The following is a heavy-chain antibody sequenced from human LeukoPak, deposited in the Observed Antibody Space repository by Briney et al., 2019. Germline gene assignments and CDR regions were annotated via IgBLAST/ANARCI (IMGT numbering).Heavy chain of an antibody. D-gene: IGHD3-16*01. Sequence: GGPLRLSCAASGFTFDDYAMHWIRQAPGKGLEWASGISWNSGSIGYADSVKGRFTISRDNAKNSLYLQMNSLRAEDTALYYCAKGVKLGITFGGVDYWGQGTLVTVSS. CDR2: ISWNSGSI. CDR3: AKGVKLGITFGGVDY. CDR1: GFTFDDYA. J-gene: IGHJ4*02. V-gene: IGHV3-9*01.